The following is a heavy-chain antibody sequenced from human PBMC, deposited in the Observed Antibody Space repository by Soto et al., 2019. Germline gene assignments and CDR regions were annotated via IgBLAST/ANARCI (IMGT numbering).Heavy chain of an antibody. CDR1: GFTVSSHY. J-gene: IGHJ6*03. V-gene: IGHV3-66*01. Sequence: HPGGSLRLSCAASGFTVSSHYMNWVRQAPGKGLEWVSLIQSGGSTFYADSVKGRFTISRDNSKNTLFLQMNSLRVEDTAMYYCSRDDVYCSGGSCYGVTMDVWGRGTTVTVSS. D-gene: IGHD2-15*01. CDR2: IQSGGST. CDR3: SRDDVYCSGGSCYGVTMDV.